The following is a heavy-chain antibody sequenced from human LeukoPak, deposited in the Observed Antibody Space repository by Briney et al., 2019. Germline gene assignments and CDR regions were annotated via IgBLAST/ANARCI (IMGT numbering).Heavy chain of an antibody. CDR1: GITFSLYA. CDR3: AKDLRAVIVVVFDY. V-gene: IGHV3-23*01. D-gene: IGHD3-22*01. CDR2: ISGSGGST. J-gene: IGHJ4*02. Sequence: GGSLRLSCAASGITFSLYAMSWVRQAPGKGLEWVSGISGSGGSTNYADSVKGRFTISRDNSKNTLYLQMNSLRAEDTAVYYCAKDLRAVIVVVFDYWGQGTLVTVSS.